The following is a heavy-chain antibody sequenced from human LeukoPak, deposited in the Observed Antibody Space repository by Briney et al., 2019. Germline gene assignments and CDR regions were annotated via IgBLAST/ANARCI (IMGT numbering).Heavy chain of an antibody. J-gene: IGHJ6*03. Sequence: ASVKVSCKASGYTFTSYGISWVRQAPGQGLEWMGWISAYNGNTNYAQKPQGRVTMTTDTSTSTAYMELRSLRSDDTAVYYCARDPTGIAAAGYYYYYYMDVWGKGTTVTISS. D-gene: IGHD6-13*01. CDR2: ISAYNGNT. CDR3: ARDPTGIAAAGYYYYYYMDV. CDR1: GYTFTSYG. V-gene: IGHV1-18*01.